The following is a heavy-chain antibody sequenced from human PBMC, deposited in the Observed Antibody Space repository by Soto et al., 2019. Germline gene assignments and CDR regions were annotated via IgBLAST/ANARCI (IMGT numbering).Heavy chain of an antibody. D-gene: IGHD3-3*01. CDR1: GGSISSGGYY. CDR3: ARGIGAIFGVVRNTYYYYGMGV. V-gene: IGHV4-31*03. CDR2: IYYSGST. J-gene: IGHJ6*02. Sequence: QVQLQESGPGLVKPSQTLSLTRTVSGGSISSGGYYWSWIRQHPGKGLEWIGYIYYSGSTYYNPSLKSRVTISVDTPKNQFSLKLSSVTAADTAVYYCARGIGAIFGVVRNTYYYYGMGVWGQGTTVTVSS.